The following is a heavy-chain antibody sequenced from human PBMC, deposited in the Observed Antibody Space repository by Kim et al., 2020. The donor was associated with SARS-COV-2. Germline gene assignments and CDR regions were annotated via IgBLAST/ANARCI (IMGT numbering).Heavy chain of an antibody. V-gene: IGHV3-48*02. CDR3: ARSSHYRFYC. J-gene: IGHJ4*02. Sequence: GGSLRLSCAASGFTFTSYSMNWVRQAPGKGLEWVSYITISSNGIYYADSVKGRFTMSRDNAKNSVYLQMNSLRDEDTAVYYCARSSHYRFYCWGQGTLVTVSS. CDR1: GFTFTSYS. CDR2: ITISSNGI. D-gene: IGHD4-4*01.